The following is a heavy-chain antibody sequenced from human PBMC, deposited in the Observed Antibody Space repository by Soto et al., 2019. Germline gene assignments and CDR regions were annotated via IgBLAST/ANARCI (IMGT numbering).Heavy chain of an antibody. CDR2: ISGSGGST. V-gene: IGHV3-23*01. D-gene: IGHD3-10*01. Sequence: GGSLRLSCAASGFTFSSYAMSWVRQAPGKGLEWVSAISGSGGSTYYADSVKGRFTISRDNSKNTLYLQMNSLRAEDTAVYYCASSYGSGSYFGGYYYYYMDVWGKGTTVTVSS. CDR3: ASSYGSGSYFGGYYYYYMDV. J-gene: IGHJ6*03. CDR1: GFTFSSYA.